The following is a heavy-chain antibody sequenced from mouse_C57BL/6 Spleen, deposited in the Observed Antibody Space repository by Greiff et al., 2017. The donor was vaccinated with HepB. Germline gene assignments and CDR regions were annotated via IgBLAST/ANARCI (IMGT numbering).Heavy chain of an antibody. CDR2: IYPRSGNT. Sequence: VKLQQSGAELARPGASVKLSCKASGYTFTSYGISWVKQRTGQGLEWIGEIYPRSGNTYYNEKFKGKATLTADKSSSTAYMELRSLTSEDSAVYFCARFSRAGWYFDVWGTGTTVTVSS. V-gene: IGHV1-81*01. CDR1: GYTFTSYG. CDR3: ARFSRAGWYFDV. J-gene: IGHJ1*03.